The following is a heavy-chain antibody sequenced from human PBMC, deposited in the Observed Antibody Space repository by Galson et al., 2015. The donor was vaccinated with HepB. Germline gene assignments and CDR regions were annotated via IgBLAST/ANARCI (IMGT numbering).Heavy chain of an antibody. D-gene: IGHD3-10*01. J-gene: IGHJ5*02. Sequence: TLSLTCTVSGGSISSGGYYWSWIRQHPGKGLEWIGYIYYSGSTYYNPSLKSRVTISVDTSKNQFSLKLSSVTAADTAVYYCARDRIWFGIPGRFDPWGQGTLVTVSS. CDR2: IYYSGST. CDR1: GGSISSGGYY. V-gene: IGHV4-31*03. CDR3: ARDRIWFGIPGRFDP.